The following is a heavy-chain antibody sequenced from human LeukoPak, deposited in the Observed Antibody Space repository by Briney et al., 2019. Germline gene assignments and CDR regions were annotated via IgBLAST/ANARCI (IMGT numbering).Heavy chain of an antibody. D-gene: IGHD3-22*01. J-gene: IGHJ4*02. CDR3: TRQYYDTSEVDY. V-gene: IGHV3-49*03. CDR1: GFTFGDYA. Sequence: GGSLRLSCTASGFTFGDYAMSWFRQAPGKGLEWVGFIRSKAYGGTTEYAASVKGRFTNSRDDSKSIAYLQMNSLKTEDTAVYYCTRQYYDTSEVDYWGQGTLVTVSS. CDR2: IRSKAYGGTT.